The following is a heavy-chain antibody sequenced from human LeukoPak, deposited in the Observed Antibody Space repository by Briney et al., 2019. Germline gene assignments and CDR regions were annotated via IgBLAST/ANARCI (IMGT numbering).Heavy chain of an antibody. Sequence: ETLSLTCIVSGDSISGYYWSWIRQPPGRGLEYVGNVYYTGSTTYNPSLKSRLTISVDTSNNRFSLTLSSVTAADTAIYYCARAGPRRDGYNADYWGQGTLVTVSS. J-gene: IGHJ4*02. V-gene: IGHV4-59*01. CDR3: ARAGPRRDGYNADY. CDR2: VYYTGST. CDR1: GDSISGYY. D-gene: IGHD5-24*01.